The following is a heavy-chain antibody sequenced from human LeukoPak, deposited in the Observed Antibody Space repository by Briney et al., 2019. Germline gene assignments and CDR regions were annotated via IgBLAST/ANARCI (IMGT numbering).Heavy chain of an antibody. Sequence: SETLSLTCAVYGGSFSGYYWSWIRQPPGKGLEWIGEINHSGSTNYNPSLKSRVTISVDTSKNQFSLKLSSVTAAGTAVYYCARSPYCSSTSCYRDYYYGMDVWGQGTTVTVSS. CDR2: INHSGST. V-gene: IGHV4-34*01. J-gene: IGHJ6*02. CDR3: ARSPYCSSTSCYRDYYYGMDV. CDR1: GGSFSGYY. D-gene: IGHD2-2*01.